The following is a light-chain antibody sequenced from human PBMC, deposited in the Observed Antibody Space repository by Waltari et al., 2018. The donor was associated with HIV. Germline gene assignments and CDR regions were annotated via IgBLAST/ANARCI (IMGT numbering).Light chain of an antibody. Sequence: DIQMNQSPSSLSASVGDRITITCRASQDIRYDLGWYQKKPGIPPRRLIYSTSTLQSGVSSRFSGSGSGTEFTLKISSLQPEDSATYYCLQHHDYPRTFGQGTKLEI. CDR1: QDIRYD. CDR3: LQHHDYPRT. J-gene: IGKJ2*01. V-gene: IGKV1-17*01. CDR2: STS.